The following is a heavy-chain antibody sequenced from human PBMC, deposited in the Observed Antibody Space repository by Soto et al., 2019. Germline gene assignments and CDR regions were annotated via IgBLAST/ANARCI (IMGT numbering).Heavy chain of an antibody. CDR2: IIPIFGTA. CDR1: GGTFSSYA. D-gene: IGHD6-19*01. J-gene: IGHJ5*02. V-gene: IGHV1-69*06. CDR3: ARVGSGWYRGVNWFDP. Sequence: QVQLVQSGAEVKKPGSSVKVYCKASGGTFSSYAISWVRQAPGQGLEWMGGIIPIFGTANYAQKFQGRVTITADKSTSTAYMELSSLRSEDTAVYYCARVGSGWYRGVNWFDPWGQGTLVTVSS.